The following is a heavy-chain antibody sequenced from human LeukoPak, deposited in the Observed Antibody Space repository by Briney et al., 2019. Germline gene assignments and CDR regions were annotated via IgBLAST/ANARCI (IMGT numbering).Heavy chain of an antibody. V-gene: IGHV5-51*01. CDR1: GYTFPIYW. Sequence: GESLKISCQGSGYTFPIYWIGWVRQTPGKGLEWMGIIYPSDSHTIYSPSFQGQVTVSADKSISTAYLQWSSLKASDTAIYYCVRHYRPPQDSRAAKPTGYYYYYMDVWGKGTTVTVSS. J-gene: IGHJ6*03. CDR2: IYPSDSHT. CDR3: VRHYRPPQDSRAAKPTGYYYYYMDV. D-gene: IGHD3-16*02.